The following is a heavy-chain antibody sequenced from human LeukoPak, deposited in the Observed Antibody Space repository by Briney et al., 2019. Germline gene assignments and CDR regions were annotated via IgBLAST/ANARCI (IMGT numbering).Heavy chain of an antibody. CDR3: AKAYCGGDCHIDY. CDR1: GFTLSGFG. Sequence: GGSLRFSCAALGFTLSGFGRHWFRQAPGKGREWLPVISYDGSNKYYADSVKGRFTISRDNSKNTLYLQMNSLRAEDTAVYYCAKAYCGGDCHIDYWGQGTLVTVSS. V-gene: IGHV3-30*18. CDR2: ISYDGSNK. J-gene: IGHJ4*02. D-gene: IGHD2-21*02.